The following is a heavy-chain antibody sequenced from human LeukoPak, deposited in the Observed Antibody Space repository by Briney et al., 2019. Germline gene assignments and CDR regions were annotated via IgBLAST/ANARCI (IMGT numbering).Heavy chain of an antibody. CDR1: VYDFTSYA. Sequence: ASVKFSCKTSVYDFTSYAMHWVRQAPGQRLEWMGWINVVNDNTKLSQKFQGRVTITSDTSASTAYMEMSSLRFDDTAVYYCARAPLTTYPWWGQGTLVTVSS. D-gene: IGHD2/OR15-2a*01. V-gene: IGHV1-3*01. CDR3: ARAPLTTYPW. J-gene: IGHJ4*02. CDR2: INVVNDNT.